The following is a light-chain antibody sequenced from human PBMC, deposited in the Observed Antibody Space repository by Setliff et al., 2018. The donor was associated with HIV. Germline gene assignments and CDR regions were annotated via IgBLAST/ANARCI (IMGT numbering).Light chain of an antibody. CDR3: SSFTSSNIYV. V-gene: IGLV2-14*03. CDR1: SSDVGGYNY. CDR2: DVS. Sequence: QSALTQPASVSGSPGQSITISCTGTSSDVGGYNYVSWYQQHPGKAPKLMIYDVSNRPSGVSNRFSGSKSGSTASLTISGLQAEDEADYYCSSFTSSNIYVFGTGTKVTVL. J-gene: IGLJ1*01.